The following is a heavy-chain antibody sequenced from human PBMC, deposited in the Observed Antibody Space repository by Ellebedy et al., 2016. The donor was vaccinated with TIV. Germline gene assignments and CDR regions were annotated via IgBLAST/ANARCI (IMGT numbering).Heavy chain of an antibody. V-gene: IGHV4-59*01. CDR1: GGSIGSYF. J-gene: IGHJ4*02. CDR2: FYYTGST. CDR3: TSWGDYGGNRHLDY. Sequence: SETLSLXXTVPGGSIGSYFWSWVRQPLEKGLGWIGHFYYTGSTNYNPSLKSRVTISGDTSKNQFSLELSSVTAADTAVYYCTSWGDYGGNRHLDYWGQGTPVTVAS. D-gene: IGHD4-23*01.